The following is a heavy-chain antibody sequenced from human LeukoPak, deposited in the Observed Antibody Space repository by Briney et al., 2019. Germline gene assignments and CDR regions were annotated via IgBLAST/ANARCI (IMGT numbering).Heavy chain of an antibody. V-gene: IGHV4-39*01. CDR3: ARRYSYSSLPDY. CDR1: GGSISSSTYY. CDR2: IYYSGST. Sequence: SETLSLTCTVSGGSISSSTYYWGWIRQPPGKGLVWNGSIYYSGSTYYNPSRKSRVTIYVDTSKNQFSLKLSSATAADTAVYYCARRYSYSSLPDYWGQGTLVTVSS. J-gene: IGHJ4*02. D-gene: IGHD6-19*01.